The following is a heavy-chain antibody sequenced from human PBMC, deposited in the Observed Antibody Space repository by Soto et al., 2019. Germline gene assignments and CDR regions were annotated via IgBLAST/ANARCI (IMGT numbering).Heavy chain of an antibody. CDR1: GYIFTNHY. D-gene: IGHD3-22*01. V-gene: IGHV1-46*01. Sequence: QVQLVQSGAEVKKPGASVKVSCKASGYIFTNHYIHWVRQAPGQGLAWMGIINTSGGSTNYLQKSQGRITMTRDRSTSTVYMERSRRRSEDTAVYSWARADYYASSGFDYDCWGQGSLFTVSS. CDR3: ARADYYASSGFDYDC. CDR2: INTSGGST. J-gene: IGHJ4*02.